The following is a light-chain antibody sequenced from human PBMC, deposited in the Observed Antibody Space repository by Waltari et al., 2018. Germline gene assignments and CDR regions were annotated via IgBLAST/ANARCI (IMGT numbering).Light chain of an antibody. CDR3: QQYNNWPPT. V-gene: IGKV3-15*01. J-gene: IGKJ1*01. CDR1: QSVSSN. CDR2: GAS. Sequence: EKVMTQSPATLSVSPGERATPSCRASQSVSSNLAWYQQKPGQAPRLLISGASTRATGIPARFSGSGSGTEFTLTISSLQSEDFAVYYCQQYNNWPPTFGQGTKVEIK.